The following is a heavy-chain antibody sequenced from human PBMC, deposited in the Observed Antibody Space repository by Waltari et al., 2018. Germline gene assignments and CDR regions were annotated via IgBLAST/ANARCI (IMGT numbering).Heavy chain of an antibody. D-gene: IGHD3-9*01. Sequence: QITLKESGPTLVKPTQTLTLTCTFSGFSLSTSGVGVGWIRQPPGKALEWLALIYWKDDKRYSPSLKSRLTITKDTSKNQVVLTMTNMDPVDTATYYCAHLTNYDILTGYYPPPFFDYWGQGTLVTVSS. J-gene: IGHJ4*02. CDR3: AHLTNYDILTGYYPPPFFDY. V-gene: IGHV2-5*01. CDR2: IYWKDDK. CDR1: GFSLSTSGVG.